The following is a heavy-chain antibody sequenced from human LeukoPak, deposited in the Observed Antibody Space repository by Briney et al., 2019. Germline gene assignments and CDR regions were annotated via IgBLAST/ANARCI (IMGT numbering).Heavy chain of an antibody. Sequence: GGSLRLSCAASGFTFGSYWMTWMRQTPGKGLEWVANIKTDGSETYYLDSVKGRFTVSRDNAKNSLFLQMNSLRAEDTAIYYCGRERQWLTHGLDIWGQGTMVTVSS. CDR2: IKTDGSET. J-gene: IGHJ3*02. D-gene: IGHD6-19*01. CDR1: GFTFGSYW. CDR3: GRERQWLTHGLDI. V-gene: IGHV3-7*01.